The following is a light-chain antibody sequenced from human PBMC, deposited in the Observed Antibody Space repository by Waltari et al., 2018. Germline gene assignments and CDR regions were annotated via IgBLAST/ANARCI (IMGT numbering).Light chain of an antibody. J-gene: IGLJ2*01. CDR3: CAYASTNTIL. V-gene: IGLV2-23*01. CDR1: SSDVGSSNL. Sequence: QSALTQPASVSGSPGQSITISCTGTSSDVGSSNLVSWYQHPPGKAPQLMIYEGTKRPSGVSNRFSASTSGNTASLTISGLQAEDEADYHCCAYASTNTILFGGGTKLTVL. CDR2: EGT.